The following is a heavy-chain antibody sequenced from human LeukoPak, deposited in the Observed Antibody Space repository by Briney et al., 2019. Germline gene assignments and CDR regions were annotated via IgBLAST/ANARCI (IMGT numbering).Heavy chain of an antibody. D-gene: IGHD2-21*01. Sequence: GGSLRLSCAASGFSLSSYAVSWVRQAPGKGREWVSAISSTDAGTYHADSVRGRFTISRDSSKNTLYLQMTSLRAEDAAVYYCAKAPVTSCRGAYCYTFDYWGQGTLVTVSS. J-gene: IGHJ4*02. V-gene: IGHV3-23*01. CDR3: AKAPVTSCRGAYCYTFDY. CDR1: GFSLSSYA. CDR2: ISSTDAGT.